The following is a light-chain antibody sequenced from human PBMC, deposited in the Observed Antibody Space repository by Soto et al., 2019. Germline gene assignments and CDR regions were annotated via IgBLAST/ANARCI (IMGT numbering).Light chain of an antibody. J-gene: IGKJ1*01. Sequence: EIVLTQSPGTLSLSPGDRDPLSCRASQSISSIYLSWYQQKPGQAPRRLIYGASRRATGIPDRFSGGGSGTDFTLTISSMQPEDSAVDYCQRHNTTPTTFGQGNKVEIK. V-gene: IGKV3-20*01. CDR1: QSISSIY. CDR3: QRHNTTPTT. CDR2: GAS.